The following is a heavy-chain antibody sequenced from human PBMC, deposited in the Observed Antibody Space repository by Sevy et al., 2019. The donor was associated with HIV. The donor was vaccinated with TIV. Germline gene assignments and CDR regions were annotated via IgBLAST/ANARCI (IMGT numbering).Heavy chain of an antibody. J-gene: IGHJ6*02. Sequence: GGSLRLSCEVFGFTFSSYGMHWVHQAPGKGLEWVAVIWYDGSNKYYADSVKGRFTISRDNTKNTLHLQMNSLRAEDTAVYYCARGKADLPGYYYGMDVWGQGTTVTVSS. CDR3: ARGKADLPGYYYGMDV. D-gene: IGHD6-13*01. CDR1: GFTFSSYG. V-gene: IGHV3-33*01. CDR2: IWYDGSNK.